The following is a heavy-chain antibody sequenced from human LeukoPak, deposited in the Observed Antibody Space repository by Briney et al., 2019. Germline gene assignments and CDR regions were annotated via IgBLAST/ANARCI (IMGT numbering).Heavy chain of an antibody. CDR1: GGSLSNYY. J-gene: IGHJ4*02. CDR2: IYYSGST. Sequence: SETLSLTCTVSGGSLSNYYWSWIRQPPGKGLEWIGYIYYSGSTNYNPSLKSRVTISVDPSKNQFSLKLSSVPAADTAVYYCARGRGVRGGNFDYWGQGTLVTVSS. V-gene: IGHV4-59*01. CDR3: ARGRGVRGGNFDY. D-gene: IGHD3-10*01.